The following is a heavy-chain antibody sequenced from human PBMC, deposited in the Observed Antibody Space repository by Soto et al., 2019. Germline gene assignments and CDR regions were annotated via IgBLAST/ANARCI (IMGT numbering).Heavy chain of an antibody. J-gene: IGHJ6*02. CDR1: GYTFTGYY. V-gene: IGHV1-2*02. Sequence: QVQLVQSGAEVKKPGASVKVSCKASGYTFTGYYMHWVRQAPGQGLEWMGWINPNSGGTNYAQKFQGRVTMTRDTSISTAYMELSTLRSDYTAVYYCAAPGIAAAAYYYGMDVWGQGTTVTVSS. D-gene: IGHD6-13*01. CDR3: AAPGIAAAAYYYGMDV. CDR2: INPNSGGT.